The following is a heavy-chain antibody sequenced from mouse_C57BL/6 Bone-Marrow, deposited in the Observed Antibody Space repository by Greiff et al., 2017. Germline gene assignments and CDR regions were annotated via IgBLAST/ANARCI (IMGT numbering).Heavy chain of an antibody. CDR3: AIRTAQAHYYAMDY. V-gene: IGHV1-76*01. Sequence: VKLMESGAELVRPGASVKLSCKASGYTFTDYYINWVKQRPGQGLEWIARIYPGSGNTYYNEKFNGKATLTAEKSSSTAYMQLSSLTSEDSAVYFCAIRTAQAHYYAMDYWGQGTSVTVSS. CDR1: GYTFTDYY. D-gene: IGHD3-2*02. J-gene: IGHJ4*01. CDR2: IYPGSGNT.